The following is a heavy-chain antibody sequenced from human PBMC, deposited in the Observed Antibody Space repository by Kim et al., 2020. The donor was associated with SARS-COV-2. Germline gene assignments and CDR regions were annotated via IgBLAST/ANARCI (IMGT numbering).Heavy chain of an antibody. CDR3: ARGVQGIAVAASDY. Sequence: DSGKGRYTISRDNSKHTLYLQMNSLRAEDTAVYYCARGVQGIAVAASDYWGQGTLVTVSS. J-gene: IGHJ4*02. D-gene: IGHD6-19*01. V-gene: IGHV3-30*07.